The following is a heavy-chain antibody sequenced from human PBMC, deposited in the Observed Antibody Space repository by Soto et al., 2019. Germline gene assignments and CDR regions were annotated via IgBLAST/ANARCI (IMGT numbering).Heavy chain of an antibody. CDR1: GGSISSGGYS. J-gene: IGHJ4*02. CDR3: ASLPATSDFDY. Sequence: PSETLSLTCAVSGGSISSGGYSWSWIRQPPGKGLEWIGEIYHSGSTNYNPSLKSRVTISVDKSKNQFSLKLSSVTAADTAVYYCASLPATSDFDYWGQGTLVTVSS. V-gene: IGHV4-30-2*01. CDR2: IYHSGST. D-gene: IGHD2-2*01.